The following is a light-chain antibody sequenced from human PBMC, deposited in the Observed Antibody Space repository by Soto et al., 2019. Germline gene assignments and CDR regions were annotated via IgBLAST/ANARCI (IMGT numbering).Light chain of an antibody. J-gene: IGKJ1*01. Sequence: DIQMTQSPSTLSASVGDRVTITCRASQSISSWLAWYQQKPGKAPKLLIYKGSSLESGVPSRFSGSGSGTEFTLTISSLQPDDFATYYCQQYNSYTFGQGTKVEIK. V-gene: IGKV1-5*03. CDR3: QQYNSYT. CDR2: KGS. CDR1: QSISSW.